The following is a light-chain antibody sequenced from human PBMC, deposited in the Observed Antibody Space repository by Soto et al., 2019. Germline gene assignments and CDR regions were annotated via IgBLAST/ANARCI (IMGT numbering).Light chain of an antibody. CDR2: GAS. V-gene: IGKV3-20*01. CDR3: QHYGSSSYT. CDR1: QSFSSSY. Sequence: EIVLTQSPGTLSLSQGERATLSCRASQSFSSSYLAWYQQRPGQAPRLLMYGASTRATGIPDRFSGSGSGTDFTLTISRLEPEDFAVYYGQHYGSSSYTFGQGTKLEIK. J-gene: IGKJ2*01.